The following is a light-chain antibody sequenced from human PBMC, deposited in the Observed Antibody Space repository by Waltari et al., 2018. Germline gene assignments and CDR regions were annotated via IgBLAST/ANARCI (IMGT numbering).Light chain of an antibody. CDR3: AAWDDSLSGHV. CDR2: DNN. V-gene: IGLV1-44*01. CDR1: SYTIGRDV. J-gene: IGLJ6*01. Sequence: QSVLTQAPSASGTPGQRLTISCSGSSYTIGRDVLKWFHQFPGTALKLLCHDNNQSHSGVPDRFSVSKSGTSASLAISGLQSEDEADYYCAAWDDSLSGHVFGSGTKVTVL.